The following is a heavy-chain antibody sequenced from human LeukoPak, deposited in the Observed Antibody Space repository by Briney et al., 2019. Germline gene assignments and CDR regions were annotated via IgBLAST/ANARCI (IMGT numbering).Heavy chain of an antibody. D-gene: IGHD1-1*01. CDR3: AETRGRPHYYYGMDV. V-gene: IGHV1-69*13. CDR2: IIPIFGTA. J-gene: IGHJ6*04. Sequence: SVTVSCKASGGTFSSYAISWVRQAPGQGLEWVGGIIPIFGTANYAQKFQGRVTITADESTSTAYMELSSLRSEDTAVYCCAETRGRPHYYYGMDVWGKGTTVTVSS. CDR1: GGTFSSYA.